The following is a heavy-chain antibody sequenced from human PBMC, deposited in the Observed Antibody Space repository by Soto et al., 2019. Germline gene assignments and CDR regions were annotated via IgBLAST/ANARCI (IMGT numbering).Heavy chain of an antibody. V-gene: IGHV1-18*01. CDR2: ISANNGKA. CDR1: SYTFTSYG. CDR3: ARDRGWTGPYYFDY. D-gene: IGHD6-19*01. J-gene: IGHJ4*02. Sequence: GASVKVSCKASSYTFTSYGISWVRQAPGQGLEWMGWISANNGKANYAQKFQGRVTITADKSTSTAYMELSSLRSEDTAVYYCARDRGWTGPYYFDYWGQGTLVTVSS.